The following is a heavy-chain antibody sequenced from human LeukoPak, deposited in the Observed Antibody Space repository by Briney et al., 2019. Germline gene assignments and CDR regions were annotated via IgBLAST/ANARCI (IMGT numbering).Heavy chain of an antibody. Sequence: PGGSLRLSCAASGFTFSNAWMTWVRQAPGKGLQWVGHIKSKTDGGTTDYVAPVKGRFTISRDDSKNTLYLQMNSLETEDTAVYYCTTWDGVDWGQGTMVTVSS. V-gene: IGHV3-15*01. CDR2: IKSKTDGGTT. CDR3: TTWDGVD. CDR1: GFTFSNAW. D-gene: IGHD1-26*01. J-gene: IGHJ3*01.